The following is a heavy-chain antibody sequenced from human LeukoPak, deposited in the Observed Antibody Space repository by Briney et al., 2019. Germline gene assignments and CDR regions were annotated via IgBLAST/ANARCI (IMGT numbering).Heavy chain of an antibody. J-gene: IGHJ6*02. CDR1: GGSISSDNTW. V-gene: IGHV4-4*02. Sequence: SETLSLTCAVSGGSISSDNTWWTWVRQPPGKGLEWIGDIYHSGTTNYNPSLRSRVTISLDKSKNQFSLNLKSVTAADTAVYYCARGELLWFGELSGYGMDVWGQGTTVTVSS. CDR3: ARGELLWFGELSGYGMDV. CDR2: IYHSGTT. D-gene: IGHD3-10*01.